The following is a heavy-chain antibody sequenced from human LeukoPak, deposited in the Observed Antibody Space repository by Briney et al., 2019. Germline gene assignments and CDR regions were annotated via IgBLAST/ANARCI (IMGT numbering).Heavy chain of an antibody. V-gene: IGHV4-34*01. CDR3: ARDADFDWLLYNDY. D-gene: IGHD3-9*01. J-gene: IGHJ4*02. CDR1: GGSFSGYY. CDR2: INHSGST. Sequence: SETLSLTCAVYGGSFSGYYWSWIRQPPGKGLEWIGEINHSGSTNYNPSLKSRVTISVDTSKNQFSLKLTSVTAADTAVYYCARDADFDWLLYNDYWGQGTLVTVSS.